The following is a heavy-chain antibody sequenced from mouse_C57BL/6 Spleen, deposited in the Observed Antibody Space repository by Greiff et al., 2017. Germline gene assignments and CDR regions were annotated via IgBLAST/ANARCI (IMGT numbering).Heavy chain of an antibody. CDR2: IDPEDGDT. Sequence: EVQLQQSGAELVKPGASVKLSCTASGFNIKDYYMHWVKQRTEQGLEWIGRIDPEDGDTKYAPKFQGKATITADTSSNTAYLQLSSLTSEDTAVYYCARAYGSSPDYWGQGTTLTVSS. D-gene: IGHD1-1*01. CDR3: ARAYGSSPDY. V-gene: IGHV14-2*01. J-gene: IGHJ2*01. CDR1: GFNIKDYY.